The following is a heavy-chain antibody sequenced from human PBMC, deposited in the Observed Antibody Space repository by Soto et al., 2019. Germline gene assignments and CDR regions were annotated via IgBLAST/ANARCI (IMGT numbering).Heavy chain of an antibody. CDR2: IYYSGST. V-gene: IGHV4-59*01. D-gene: IGHD6-6*01. J-gene: IGHJ6*02. CDR3: ARVIAARVHGMDV. CDR1: GGSISSYY. Sequence: SETLSLTCTVSGGSISSYYWSWIRQPAGKGLEWIGYIYYSGSTNYNPSLKSRVTISVDTSKNQFSLKLSSVTAADTAVYYCARVIAARVHGMDVWGQGTAVTVSS.